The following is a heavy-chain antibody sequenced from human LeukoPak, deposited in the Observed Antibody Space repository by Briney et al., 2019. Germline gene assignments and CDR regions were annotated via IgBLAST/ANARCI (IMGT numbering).Heavy chain of an antibody. Sequence: GGSLRLSCAASGFTFSSYAMSRVRQAPGKGLEWVSAISGSGGSTYYADSVKGRFTIYRDNSKNTLYLQMNSLRAEDTAVYYCAKSPHCTNGVCYLSYYYYMDVWGKGTTVTVSS. V-gene: IGHV3-23*01. J-gene: IGHJ6*03. CDR1: GFTFSSYA. D-gene: IGHD2-8*01. CDR2: ISGSGGST. CDR3: AKSPHCTNGVCYLSYYYYMDV.